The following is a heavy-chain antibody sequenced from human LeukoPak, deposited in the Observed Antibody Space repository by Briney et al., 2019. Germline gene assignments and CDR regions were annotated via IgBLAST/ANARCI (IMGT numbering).Heavy chain of an antibody. CDR3: AKDTTPPKAGFDP. V-gene: IGHV3-30*02. CDR2: IRYDGSNK. J-gene: IGHJ5*02. CDR1: GFTFSSYG. D-gene: IGHD1-14*01. Sequence: QSGGSLRLSCAASGFTFSSYGMHWVRQAPGKGVEWVAFIRYDGSNKYYADSVKGRFTISRDNSKNTLYLQINSLRAEDTAVYYCAKDTTPPKAGFDPWGQGTLVTVSS.